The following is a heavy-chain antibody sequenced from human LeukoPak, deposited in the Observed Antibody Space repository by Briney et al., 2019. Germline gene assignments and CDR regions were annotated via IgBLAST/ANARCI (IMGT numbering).Heavy chain of an antibody. V-gene: IGHV4-34*01. D-gene: IGHD3-16*02. J-gene: IGHJ4*02. CDR3: ARLRLGELSFAPDY. Sequence: SETLSLTCAVYGGPFSGYYWSWIRQPPGKGLEWIGEINHSGSTNYNPSLKSRVTISVDTSKNQFSLKLYSVTAADTAVYYCARLRLGELSFAPDYWGQGTLVTVSS. CDR1: GGPFSGYY. CDR2: INHSGST.